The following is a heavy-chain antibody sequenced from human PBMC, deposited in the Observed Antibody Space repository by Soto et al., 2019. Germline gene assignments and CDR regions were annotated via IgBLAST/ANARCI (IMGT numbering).Heavy chain of an antibody. D-gene: IGHD2-21*01. CDR3: AKVGSGGDREYYFDY. CDR1: GGSISSSSYY. CDR2: IYYSGST. Sequence: SETLSLTCTVSGGSISSSSYYWGWIRQPPGKGLEWIGSIYYSGSTYYNPSLKSRVTISVDTSKNQFSLKLSSVTAADTAVYYCAKVGSGGDREYYFDYWGQGTLVTVS. V-gene: IGHV4-39*01. J-gene: IGHJ4*02.